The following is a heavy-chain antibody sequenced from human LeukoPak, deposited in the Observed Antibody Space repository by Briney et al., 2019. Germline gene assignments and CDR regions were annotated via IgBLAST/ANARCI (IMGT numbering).Heavy chain of an antibody. Sequence: GASLRLSCGASGFSFSSYAMHWVRQAPGKGLEWVAVISYDGSNKYYADSVKGRFTISRDNSKNTLYLQMNSLRAEDTAVYYCARGGGEMATITDYWGQGTLVTVSS. D-gene: IGHD5-24*01. V-gene: IGHV3-30-3*01. CDR3: ARGGGEMATITDY. J-gene: IGHJ4*02. CDR1: GFSFSSYA. CDR2: ISYDGSNK.